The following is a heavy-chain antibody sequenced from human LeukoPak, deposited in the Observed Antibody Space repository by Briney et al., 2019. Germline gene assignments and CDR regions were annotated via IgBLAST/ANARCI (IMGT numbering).Heavy chain of an antibody. CDR2: ISEYRRHN. D-gene: IGHD3-10*01. CDR3: ARVYSSVYYLGAGSFV. J-gene: IGHJ4*02. CDR1: LFTLSSYA. V-gene: IGHV3-30*04. Sequence: RSLSLSCAASLFTLSSYAMHWVCQAPAKGVEWVAVISEYRRHNYNTDSVNDRFTITRENSMTTLNPQMHSLRAENTAVYSCARVYSSVYYLGAGSFVGGQGTLVTVSS.